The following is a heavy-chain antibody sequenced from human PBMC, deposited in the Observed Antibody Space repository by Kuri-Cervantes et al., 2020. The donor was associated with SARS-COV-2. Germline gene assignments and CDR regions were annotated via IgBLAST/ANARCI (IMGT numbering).Heavy chain of an antibody. Sequence: ESLKISCAVYGGSFSGYYWSWIRQPPGKGLEWIGEINHSGSTNYNPSLKSRVTVSVDTSKNQFSLKLSSVTAADTAVYYCAKVGNIVLAFDIWGQGTMVTVSS. CDR1: GGSFSGYY. J-gene: IGHJ3*02. CDR2: INHSGST. D-gene: IGHD2/OR15-2a*01. CDR3: AKVGNIVLAFDI. V-gene: IGHV4-34*01.